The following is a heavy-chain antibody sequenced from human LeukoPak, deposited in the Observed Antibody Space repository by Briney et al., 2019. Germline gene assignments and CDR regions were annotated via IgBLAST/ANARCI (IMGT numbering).Heavy chain of an antibody. D-gene: IGHD3-3*01. CDR1: GYTFTGYY. CDR2: INPNSGGT. Sequence: ASVKVSCKASGYTFTGYYMHWVRQAPGQGLEWMGWINPNSGGTNYAQKFQGRVTMTRDTSISTAYMELSRLRSDDTAVYYCASNPLRFLGWRGTYYGMDVWGQGTTVTVSS. J-gene: IGHJ6*02. CDR3: ASNPLRFLGWRGTYYGMDV. V-gene: IGHV1-2*02.